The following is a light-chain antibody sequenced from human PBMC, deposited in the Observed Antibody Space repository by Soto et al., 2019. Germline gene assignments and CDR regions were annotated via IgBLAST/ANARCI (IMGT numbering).Light chain of an antibody. CDR2: EVS. V-gene: IGLV2-8*01. CDR3: TSYEGSNPLS. Sequence: QSALTQPPSASGSPGQSVTISCTGTSSDVGGYNYVSWYQQHPGKAPKLMIYEVSKRPSGVPDRFSGSKSGNTASLTVSGLQAEDEADYYCTSYEGSNPLSFGGGTKLTVL. CDR1: SSDVGGYNY. J-gene: IGLJ2*01.